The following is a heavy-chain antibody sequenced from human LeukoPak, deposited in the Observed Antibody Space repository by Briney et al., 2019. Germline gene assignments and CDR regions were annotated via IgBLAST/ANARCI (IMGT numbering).Heavy chain of an antibody. CDR1: GYTFTAHG. D-gene: IGHD4-17*01. V-gene: IGHV1-18*01. Sequence: ASVQVSCKASGYTFTAHGISWVRQAPGQGLEWMGWISVYTGSTKYAQKFQGRVTMTTDTSTSTAYMELRSLRSDDTAVYFFARDGGWQYVDYAWRFDPWGQGTLVTVSS. CDR2: ISVYTGST. J-gene: IGHJ5*02. CDR3: ARDGGWQYVDYAWRFDP.